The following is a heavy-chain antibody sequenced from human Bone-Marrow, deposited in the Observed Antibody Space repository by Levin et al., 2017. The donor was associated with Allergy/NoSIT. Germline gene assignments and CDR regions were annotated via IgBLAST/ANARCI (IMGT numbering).Heavy chain of an antibody. V-gene: IGHV1-24*01. CDR2: PDPEDGKV. J-gene: IGHJ6*01. Sequence: ASVKVSCRVSGYTLTELSIHWVRQAPGKGLEWMGGPDPEDGKVVYAQNFQGRVTMTEDTSTDTAYMELSSLGSDDTAVYYCATALSAGGSAQRGLDYYYYYGMDVWGQGTTVTVSS. CDR1: GYTLTELS. D-gene: IGHD2-8*02. CDR3: ATALSAGGSAQRGLDYYYYYGMDV.